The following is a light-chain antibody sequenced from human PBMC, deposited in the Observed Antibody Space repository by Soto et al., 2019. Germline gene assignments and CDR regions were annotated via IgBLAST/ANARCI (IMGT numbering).Light chain of an antibody. V-gene: IGKV1-27*01. CDR2: SAS. J-gene: IGKJ2*01. CDR1: QGISSY. CDR3: QQYGNSPPVT. Sequence: DIQLTQSPSSLSASVGDRVTITCRVSQGISSYLNWYRQKPGKVPKLLIYSASNLQSGVPSRFSGSGSGTDFTLTISRLEPEDFAVYYCQQYGNSPPVTFGQGTKLEIK.